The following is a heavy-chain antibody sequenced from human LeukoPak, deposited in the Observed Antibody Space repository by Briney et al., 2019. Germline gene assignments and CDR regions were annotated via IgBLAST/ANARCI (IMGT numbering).Heavy chain of an antibody. CDR1: GFAFSSYA. V-gene: IGHV3-47*01. D-gene: IGHD6-13*01. CDR3: ARAVAAAVIDY. J-gene: IGHJ4*02. Sequence: PGGSLRLSCAASGFAFSSYALHGVRRAPGKGLEWVSAIGTGGDTYYADSVMGRFTISRDNAKKSLYLHMNSLIAEDMAVYYCARAVAAAVIDYWGQGTLVTVSS. CDR2: IGTGGDT.